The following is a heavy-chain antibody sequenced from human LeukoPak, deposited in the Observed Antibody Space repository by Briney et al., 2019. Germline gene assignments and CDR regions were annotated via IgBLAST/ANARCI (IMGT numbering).Heavy chain of an antibody. D-gene: IGHD2-15*01. V-gene: IGHV1-69*04. CDR3: ARDHCSPGTCLGGH. CDR1: GDTFIPYT. Sequence: ASVKVSCKASGDTFIPYTFSWVRQAPGQGLEWIGRIIPSLDVANYAHKFQGRVTLSVDRDTATTYMEVTSLRSEDTAIYYCARDHCSPGTCLGGHWGQGTLVTVSS. CDR2: IIPSLDVA. J-gene: IGHJ4*02.